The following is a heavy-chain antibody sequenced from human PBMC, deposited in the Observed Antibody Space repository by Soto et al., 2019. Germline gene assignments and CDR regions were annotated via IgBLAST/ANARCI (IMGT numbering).Heavy chain of an antibody. J-gene: IGHJ6*02. V-gene: IGHV2-70*11. CDR2: IDWDDDK. CDR1: GFPLSTNEKC. Sequence: SGPTPVNPTRTLTLTCPFSGFPLSTNEKCVSRIRQPPGKALEWLARIDWDDDKYYSTSLKTRLTISKDTSKNQVVLTMTNMDPVDTATYYCARIPAYYDILTGYWANYGMDVWGQGTTVTVSS. D-gene: IGHD3-9*01. CDR3: ARIPAYYDILTGYWANYGMDV.